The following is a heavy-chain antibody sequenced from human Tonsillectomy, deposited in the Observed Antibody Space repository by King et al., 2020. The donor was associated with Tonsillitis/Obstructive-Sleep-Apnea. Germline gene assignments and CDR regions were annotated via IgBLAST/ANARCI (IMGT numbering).Heavy chain of an antibody. CDR3: ARVRAYCSGDCYYAFDI. CDR2: ISSSSRTI. CDR1: GFTFSSYS. D-gene: IGHD2-21*01. V-gene: IGHV3-48*02. J-gene: IGHJ3*02. Sequence: LVESGGGLVQPGGSLRLSCAASGFTFSSYSMNWVRQAPGKGLEWVSYISSSSRTIYYADSVKGGFTISVDNAKNSLYLQMNSLRDEDTAVYYCARVRAYCSGDCYYAFDIWGQGTMVTVSS.